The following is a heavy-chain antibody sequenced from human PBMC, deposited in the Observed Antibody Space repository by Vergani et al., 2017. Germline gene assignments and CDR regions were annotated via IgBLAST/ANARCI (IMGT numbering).Heavy chain of an antibody. J-gene: IGHJ4*02. D-gene: IGHD2-15*01. Sequence: EVQMVESGGGLVQPGGSLRLSCAASGFTFSTYWMSWVRQAPGKGLEWVANIKQDGSEKSYVDSVKGRFTISRDNAKNSLYLQMNSLRAEDTAVYYCARDXRLGMVVAATVFDYWGQGTLVTVSS. CDR1: GFTFSTYW. V-gene: IGHV3-7*01. CDR3: ARDXRLGMVVAATVFDY. CDR2: IKQDGSEK.